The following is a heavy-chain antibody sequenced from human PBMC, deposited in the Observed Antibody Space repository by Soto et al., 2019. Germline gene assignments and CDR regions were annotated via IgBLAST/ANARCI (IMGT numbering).Heavy chain of an antibody. CDR2: IRDDASPV. D-gene: IGHD1-1*01. J-gene: IGHJ6*02. CDR1: GFTFSSYR. Sequence: GGSLRLSCAASGFTFSSYRLSWVRQAPGKGLEWIALIRDDASPVYYADSVKGRFTISRDNAKNSLYLQMNSLRVEDTAVYYCARDRNWKGYYGMDVCVQGTTVTVSS. CDR3: ARDRNWKGYYGMDV. V-gene: IGHV3-48*01.